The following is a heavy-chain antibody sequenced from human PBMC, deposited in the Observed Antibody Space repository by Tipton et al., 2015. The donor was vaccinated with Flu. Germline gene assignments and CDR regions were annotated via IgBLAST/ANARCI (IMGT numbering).Heavy chain of an antibody. CDR2: IRYDGTNK. CDR1: GFTFDYYA. J-gene: IGHJ6*02. CDR3: AKGETFSMDV. V-gene: IGHV3-30*02. Sequence: SLRLSCAASGFTFDYYAMHWVRQTPGKGLEWVAFIRYDGTNKYYADSVRGRFTISRDNSKNTLYLQMNSLRAEDTAAYYCAKGETFSMDVWGQGTTVTVSS.